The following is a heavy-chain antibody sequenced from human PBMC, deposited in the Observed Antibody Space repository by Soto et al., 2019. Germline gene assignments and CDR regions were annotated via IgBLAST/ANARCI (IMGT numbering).Heavy chain of an antibody. CDR1: GFTFSSYG. Sequence: GGSLRLSCAASGFTFSSYGMHWVRQAPGKGLEWVAVISYDGSNKYYVDSVKGRFTIPRDNSKSTLYLQMNGLRAEDTAVYYCTRDGYGSGSYYIDYWGQGTLVTVSS. CDR2: ISYDGSNK. V-gene: IGHV3-30*03. CDR3: TRDGYGSGSYYIDY. J-gene: IGHJ4*02. D-gene: IGHD3-10*01.